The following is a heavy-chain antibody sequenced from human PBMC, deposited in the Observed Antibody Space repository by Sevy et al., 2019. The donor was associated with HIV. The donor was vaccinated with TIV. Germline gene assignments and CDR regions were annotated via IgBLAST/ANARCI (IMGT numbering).Heavy chain of an antibody. J-gene: IGHJ6*02. CDR2: ISGSGGDT. CDR3: AKDAYYYDGSGYSMSQWYYGMDV. V-gene: IGHV3-23*01. D-gene: IGHD3-22*01. CDR1: GFTFSTYA. Sequence: GGSLRLSCAASGFTFSTYAMSWVRQAPGKGLEWVSVISGSGGDTYYAESVKGRFTNSRDNSKNTRYLQMNSLRAEDTAVYYCAKDAYYYDGSGYSMSQWYYGMDVWGQGTTVTVSS.